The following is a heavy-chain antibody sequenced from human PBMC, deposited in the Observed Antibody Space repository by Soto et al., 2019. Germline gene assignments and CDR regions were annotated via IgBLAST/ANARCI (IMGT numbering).Heavy chain of an antibody. J-gene: IGHJ4*02. V-gene: IGHV3-23*01. Sequence: GGSLRLSCAASAFAFSSYSMCWVRQAPGKGLEWVSGINYSGGSTYYADSVKGRSTISRDNSKNMLYLQISSLRADDTAVYYCAKTGISGWFFDFWGQGTMVTV. CDR1: AFAFSSYS. CDR2: INYSGGST. CDR3: AKTGISGWFFDF. D-gene: IGHD6-19*01.